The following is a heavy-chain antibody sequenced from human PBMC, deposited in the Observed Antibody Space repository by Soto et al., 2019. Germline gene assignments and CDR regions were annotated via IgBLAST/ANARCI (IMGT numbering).Heavy chain of an antibody. D-gene: IGHD1-1*01. Sequence: SETLSLTCTVSGGSVSSGSYYWSWIRQPPGKGLEWIGYIYYSGSTNYNPSLKSRVTISVDTSKNQFSLKLSSVTAADTAVYYCARGRTGTTYYGRDVWGQGTTVTVSS. J-gene: IGHJ6*02. CDR1: GGSVSSGSYY. CDR3: ARGRTGTTYYGRDV. CDR2: IYYSGST. V-gene: IGHV4-61*01.